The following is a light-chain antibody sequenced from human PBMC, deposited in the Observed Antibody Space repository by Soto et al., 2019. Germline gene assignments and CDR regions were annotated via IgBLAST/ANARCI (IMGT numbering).Light chain of an antibody. CDR2: GAS. CDR3: QQYNNWPYT. J-gene: IGKJ2*01. V-gene: IGKV3-15*01. CDR1: QSVSSN. Sequence: EIVMTQSPATLSVSPGERATLSCRASQSVSSNLAWYQQKPGQAPRLLIYGASTRATGIPARFSGSGSGTEFTLTINRLQYEDFAVYYCQQYNNWPYTFGKGTKVDIK.